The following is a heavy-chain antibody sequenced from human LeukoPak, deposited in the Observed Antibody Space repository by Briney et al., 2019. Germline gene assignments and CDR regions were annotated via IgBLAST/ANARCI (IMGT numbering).Heavy chain of an antibody. D-gene: IGHD2-8*02. CDR1: GVTLSTYA. Sequence: GGSLRLSCAASGVTLSTYAMSWARQAPGKGLEWVSGISSSGSGDNTYYADSVKGRFTISRDNSKNTLYLQMNSLRAEDTAVYYCASLLNSFDPWGQGTLVTVSS. J-gene: IGHJ5*02. CDR3: ASLLNSFDP. V-gene: IGHV3-23*01. CDR2: ISSSGSGDNT.